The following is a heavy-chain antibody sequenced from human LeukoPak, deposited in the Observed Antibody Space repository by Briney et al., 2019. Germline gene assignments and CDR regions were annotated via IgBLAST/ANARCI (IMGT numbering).Heavy chain of an antibody. Sequence: PSETLSLTCTVSGGSISSYYWSWIRQPPGKGLEWIGYIYYSGSTNYNPSLKSRVTISVDTSKNQFSLKLSSVTAADTAVYYCARAIVKHDYGDYGWFDPWGQGTLVTVSS. J-gene: IGHJ5*02. D-gene: IGHD4-17*01. CDR2: IYYSGST. CDR3: ARAIVKHDYGDYGWFDP. CDR1: GGSISSYY. V-gene: IGHV4-59*01.